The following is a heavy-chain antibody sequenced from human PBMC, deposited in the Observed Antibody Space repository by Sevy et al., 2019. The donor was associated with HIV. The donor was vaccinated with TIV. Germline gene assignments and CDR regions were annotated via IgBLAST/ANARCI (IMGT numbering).Heavy chain of an antibody. CDR2: IYTSGST. Sequence: SETLSLTCTVSGGSISSGSYYWNWIRQPAGKGLEWIGHIYTSGSTNYHPSLKSRVTMSLDTSKNQCSLKLSSVTAADTAVYYCSREIQGDYVVVAGTGNYLDSWGQGTLVTVSS. J-gene: IGHJ4*02. CDR1: GGSISSGSYY. V-gene: IGHV4-61*09. CDR3: SREIQGDYVVVAGTGNYLDS. D-gene: IGHD6-19*01.